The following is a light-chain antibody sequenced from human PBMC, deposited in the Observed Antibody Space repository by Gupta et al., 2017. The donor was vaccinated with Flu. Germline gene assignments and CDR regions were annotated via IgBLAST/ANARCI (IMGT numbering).Light chain of an antibody. CDR1: QSISSY. V-gene: IGKV1-39*01. CDR2: AAS. CDR3: QQSYSTPPT. Sequence: DIQMTQSPSSLSASVGDRVTITCRASQSISSYLNWYQQKPGKAPKLLIYAASSLQSGVPSRFSGSGSGTDFTITISSLQPEDVATYYWQQSYSTPPTFGGGTKVEIK. J-gene: IGKJ4*01.